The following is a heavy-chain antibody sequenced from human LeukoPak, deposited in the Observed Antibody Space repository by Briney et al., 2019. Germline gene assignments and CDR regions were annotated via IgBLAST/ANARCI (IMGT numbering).Heavy chain of an antibody. CDR2: MNPNSGNT. D-gene: IGHD2-2*01. J-gene: IGHJ6*02. CDR3: ARGHCSSTSCYWFGYYYYGMDV. CDR1: GYTFTSYD. Sequence: ASVKVSCKASGYTFTSYDINWVRQATGQGLEWMGWMNPNSGNTGYAQKFQGRVTMTRNTSISTAYMELSSLRSEDTAVYYCARGHCSSTSCYWFGYYYYGMDVWGQGTTVTVSS. V-gene: IGHV1-8*01.